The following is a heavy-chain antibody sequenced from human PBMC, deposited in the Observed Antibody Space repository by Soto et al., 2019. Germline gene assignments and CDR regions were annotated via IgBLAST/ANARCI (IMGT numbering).Heavy chain of an antibody. CDR3: ARDYGSGSYYTYPPYFDY. D-gene: IGHD3-10*01. CDR1: GYTFTSYG. Sequence: ASVKVFCKASGYTFTSYGISWVRQAPGQGLEWMGWISAYNGNTNYAQKLQGRVTMTTDTSTSTAYMELRSLRSDDTAVYYCARDYGSGSYYTYPPYFDYWGQGTLVTVSS. J-gene: IGHJ4*02. CDR2: ISAYNGNT. V-gene: IGHV1-18*01.